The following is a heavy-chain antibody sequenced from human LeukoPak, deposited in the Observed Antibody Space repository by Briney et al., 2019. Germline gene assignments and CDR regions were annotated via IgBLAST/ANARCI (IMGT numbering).Heavy chain of an antibody. CDR3: AKAGVDYGDYGGWVDY. J-gene: IGHJ4*02. Sequence: PGGSLRLSCAASGFTFSSYAMSWVRQAPGKGLEWVSVISGSGGSTYNADSVKGRFTISRDNSKNTLYLQMNSLRAEDTAVYYCAKAGVDYGDYGGWVDYWGQGTLVTVSS. CDR1: GFTFSSYA. D-gene: IGHD4-17*01. V-gene: IGHV3-23*01. CDR2: ISGSGGST.